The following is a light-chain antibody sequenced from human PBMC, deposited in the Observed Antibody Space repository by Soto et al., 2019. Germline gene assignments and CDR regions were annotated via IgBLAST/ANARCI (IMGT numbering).Light chain of an antibody. CDR3: MIWHSSAWV. Sequence: QSVLTQPSSLSASPGASASLTCTLRSGINVGTYRIFRYQQKPGSPPQYLLRYRSDSDKQQGSGVPSRFSGSKDDSANAGVLVISGLQSEDEADYYCMIWHSSAWVFGGGTKLTVL. J-gene: IGLJ3*02. CDR1: SGINVGTYR. V-gene: IGLV5-45*03. CDR2: YRSDSDK.